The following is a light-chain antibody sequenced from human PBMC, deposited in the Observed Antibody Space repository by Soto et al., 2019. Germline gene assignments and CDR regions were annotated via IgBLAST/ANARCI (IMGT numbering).Light chain of an antibody. CDR2: GAS. Sequence: ERVMTQSPATLSVSPGERATLSCRASQSVSSNLAWYQQKPGQAPRLLIYGASTRATGIPARFSGSGSGTEFTLTISRLEPEDFAVYYCQQYGTSPQTFGGGTKVEIK. CDR3: QQYGTSPQT. J-gene: IGKJ4*01. CDR1: QSVSSN. V-gene: IGKV3-15*01.